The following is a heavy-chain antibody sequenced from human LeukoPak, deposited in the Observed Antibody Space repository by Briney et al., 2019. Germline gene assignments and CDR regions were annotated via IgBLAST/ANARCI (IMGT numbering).Heavy chain of an antibody. CDR1: GGFVSSRRYC. CDR3: ARVEFGELYYFDY. J-gene: IGHJ4*02. CDR2: IYYSGST. V-gene: IGHV4-61*01. D-gene: IGHD3-10*01. Sequence: PSETLSLTCTVSGGFVSSRRYCCSWIRQPPGKGLEWIGYIYYSGSTNYNPSLKSRVAISVDTSKNQFSLKLSSVTAADTAVYYCARVEFGELYYFDYWGQGTLVTVSS.